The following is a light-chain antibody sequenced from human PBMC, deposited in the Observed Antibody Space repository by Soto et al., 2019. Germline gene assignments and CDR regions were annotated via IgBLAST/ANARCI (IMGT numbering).Light chain of an antibody. J-gene: IGKJ1*01. V-gene: IGKV1-5*03. CDR2: KAS. Sequence: DIQMTQSPSTLSGSVGDRVTITCWASQTISSWLAWYQQKPGKAPKLLIYKASTLKSGVPSRFSGSGSGTEFTLTISSLQPDDFATYYCQHYNSYSEAFGQGTKEELK. CDR1: QTISSW. CDR3: QHYNSYSEA.